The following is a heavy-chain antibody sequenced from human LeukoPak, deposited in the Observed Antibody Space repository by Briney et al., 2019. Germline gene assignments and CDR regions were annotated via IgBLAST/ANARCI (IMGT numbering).Heavy chain of an antibody. D-gene: IGHD1-26*01. J-gene: IGHJ4*02. CDR2: ISGYNGHT. V-gene: IGHV1-18*01. Sequence: ASVKVSCKASGGTFSSYGISWVRQAPGQGLEWMGWISGYNGHTNYAQKLQGRVTMTTDTSTSTAYMELRSLRSDDTAVYYCARDVEWELPYWGQGTLVTVSS. CDR3: ARDVEWELPY. CDR1: GGTFSSYG.